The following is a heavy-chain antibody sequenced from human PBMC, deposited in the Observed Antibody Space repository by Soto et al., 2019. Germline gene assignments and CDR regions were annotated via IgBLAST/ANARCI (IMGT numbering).Heavy chain of an antibody. CDR2: VSYDGANA. CDR3: AKSKSGVGPYQLQSIFDY. CDR1: GFTFSSYG. Sequence: QGQLVESGGGVVQPGRSLRLSCAASGFTFSSYGMHWVRQAPGKGLEWVAVVSYDGANADYLDSVRGRFTISRDNSKNTVFLQMNSLRPEDTAVYYCAKSKSGVGPYQLQSIFDYWGQGTLVTVSS. V-gene: IGHV3-30*18. D-gene: IGHD1-26*01. J-gene: IGHJ4*02.